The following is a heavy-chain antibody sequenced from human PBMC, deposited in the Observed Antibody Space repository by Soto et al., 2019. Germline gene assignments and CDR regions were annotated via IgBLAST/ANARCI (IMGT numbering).Heavy chain of an antibody. CDR2: INSDGSST. CDR1: GFTFSSYW. D-gene: IGHD2-8*02. Sequence: EVQLLESGGGLVQPGGSLRLSCAASGFTFSSYWMHWVRQAPGKGLVWVSRINSDGSSTSYADAVKGRFTISRDNAKNTLDLHMNSLRAEDTAVYYCVRTSLVVDSATREDYWGQGTLVTVSS. J-gene: IGHJ4*02. V-gene: IGHV3-74*01. CDR3: VRTSLVVDSATREDY.